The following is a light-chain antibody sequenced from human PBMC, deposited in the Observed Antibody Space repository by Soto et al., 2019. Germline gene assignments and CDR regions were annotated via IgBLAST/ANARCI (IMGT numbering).Light chain of an antibody. V-gene: IGKV3-20*01. J-gene: IGKJ3*01. CDR1: LSVSSSY. CDR2: DAS. Sequence: EIVLTQSPGTLSLSPGERATLSCRASLSVSSSYLAWYQQKPGQAPRLLIYDASRATGIPDRFSASGSGTDFTLTITRLEPEDFAVYHCQHYGTSALFGPGTKVEI. CDR3: QHYGTSAL.